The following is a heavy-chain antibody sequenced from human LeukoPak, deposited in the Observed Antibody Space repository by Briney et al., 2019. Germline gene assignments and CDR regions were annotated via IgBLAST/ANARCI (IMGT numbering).Heavy chain of an antibody. V-gene: IGHV4-31*03. CDR3: ARYTAMTLYYFDY. Sequence: SETLSLTCTVSGGSISSDGYYWSWIRQHPGKGLEWIGYIYYSGSTYYNPSLKSRVTISVDTSKNQFSLKLSSVTAADTAVYYCARYTAMTLYYFDYWGQGTLVTVSS. J-gene: IGHJ4*02. CDR1: GGSISSDGYY. CDR2: IYYSGST. D-gene: IGHD5-18*01.